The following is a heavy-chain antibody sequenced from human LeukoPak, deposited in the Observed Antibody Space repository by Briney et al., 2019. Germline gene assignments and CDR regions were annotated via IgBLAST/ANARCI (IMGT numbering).Heavy chain of an antibody. J-gene: IGHJ4*02. CDR2: ISGSGLTI. CDR3: ASGRLYFDY. Sequence: GGSLRLSCAASGSTFSDYYMIWIRLAPGKGLEWVSYISGSGLTIFYADSVKGRFTISRDNAKNSLYLQMNTLRDEDTAVYYCASGRLYFDYWGQGTLVTVSS. V-gene: IGHV3-11*04. CDR1: GSTFSDYY.